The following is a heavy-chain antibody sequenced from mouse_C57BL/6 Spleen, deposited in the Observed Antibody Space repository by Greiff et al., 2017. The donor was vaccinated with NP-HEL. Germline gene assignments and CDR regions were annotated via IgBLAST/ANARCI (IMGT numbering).Heavy chain of an antibody. Sequence: DVQLQESGPELVKPGASVKMSCKASGYTFTDYNMHWVKQSHGKSLEWIGYINPNNGGTSYNQKFKGKATLTVNKSSSTAYMELRSLTSEDSAVYYCARDYYGSIFFDYWGQGTTLTVSS. V-gene: IGHV1-22*01. CDR3: ARDYYGSIFFDY. CDR2: INPNNGGT. J-gene: IGHJ2*01. CDR1: GYTFTDYN. D-gene: IGHD1-1*01.